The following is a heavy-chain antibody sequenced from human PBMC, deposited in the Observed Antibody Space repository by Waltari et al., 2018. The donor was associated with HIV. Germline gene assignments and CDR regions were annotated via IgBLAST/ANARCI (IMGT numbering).Heavy chain of an antibody. Sequence: ELQESGPGLVKTSVTLSLTCIISGALINKSNYLLGLIPQSPGRGLVWIGWLAERGTSYTNPSHKSRVTMSVNTAKNRLSLKLNSVTAADTALYYCARQGGLEYYDTSGYSFYFDFWGHGKLVTVSS. CDR3: ARQGGLEYYDTSGYSFYFDF. CDR1: GALINKSNYL. CDR2: LAERGTS. J-gene: IGHJ4*03. D-gene: IGHD3-22*01. V-gene: IGHV4-39*01.